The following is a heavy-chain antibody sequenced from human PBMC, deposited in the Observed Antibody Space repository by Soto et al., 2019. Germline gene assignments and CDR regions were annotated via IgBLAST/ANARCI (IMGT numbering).Heavy chain of an antibody. J-gene: IGHJ6*02. V-gene: IGHV3-21*04. CDR3: ARDDHIVVVPTSLGAMDV. CDR1: GFTFSTYS. D-gene: IGHD2-2*01. Sequence: PGGSLRLSCVGPGFTFSTYSINWVRQAPGKGLEWVSSISSRSDIYYADSVKGRFTISRDNAKNQFSLKLTSVTAADSAVYYCARDDHIVVVPTSLGAMDVWGQGTTVTVSS. CDR2: ISSRSDI.